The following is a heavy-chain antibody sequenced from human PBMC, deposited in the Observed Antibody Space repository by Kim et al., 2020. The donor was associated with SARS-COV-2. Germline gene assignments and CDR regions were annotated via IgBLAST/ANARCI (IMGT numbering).Heavy chain of an antibody. V-gene: IGHV3-33*01. CDR1: GFTFSSYG. CDR3: ARQGELDGSSLGMDV. D-gene: IGHD6-6*01. CDR2: IWYDGSNK. J-gene: IGHJ6*02. Sequence: GGSLRLSCAASGFTFSSYGMHWVRQAPGKGLEWVAVIWYDGSNKYYADSVKGRFTISRDNSKNTLYLQMNSLRAEDTAVYYCARQGELDGSSLGMDVWGQGTTVTVSS.